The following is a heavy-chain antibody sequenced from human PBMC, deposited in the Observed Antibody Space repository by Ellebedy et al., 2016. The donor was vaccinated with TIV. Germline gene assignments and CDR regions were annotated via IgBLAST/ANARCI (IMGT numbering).Heavy chain of an antibody. V-gene: IGHV1-2*02. CDR1: GYTFTGYY. CDR3: ARGTGSSWFDP. J-gene: IGHJ5*02. Sequence: ASVKVSCKASGYTFTGYYIHWVRQAPGQGLEWMGWINPNSGGTNSARKFQGRVTMTRDTSISTAYMELSRLRSIDTAVYYCARGTGSSWFDPWGQGTLVTVSS. D-gene: IGHD3-10*01. CDR2: INPNSGGT.